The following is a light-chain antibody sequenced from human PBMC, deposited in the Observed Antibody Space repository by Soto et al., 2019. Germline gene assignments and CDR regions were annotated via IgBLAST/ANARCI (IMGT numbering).Light chain of an antibody. Sequence: DIVMTQFPDSLAVSLGERATINCKSSQSLFFSSNNNDYLAWYQQKPGQPPKLLIYWASTRESGVPDRFSGSGSGTDFTLTISSLQAEDVAVYYCQQYYSIPQTFGQGTKVGIK. CDR3: QQYYSIPQT. CDR1: QSLFFSSNNNDY. J-gene: IGKJ1*01. CDR2: WAS. V-gene: IGKV4-1*01.